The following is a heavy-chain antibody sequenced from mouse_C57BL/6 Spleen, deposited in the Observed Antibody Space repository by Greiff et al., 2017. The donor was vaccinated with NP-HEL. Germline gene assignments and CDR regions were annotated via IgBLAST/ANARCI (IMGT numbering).Heavy chain of an antibody. D-gene: IGHD2-4*01. CDR3: ARDDYDEDY. J-gene: IGHJ2*01. Sequence: EVQLQQSGPELVKPGASVKISCKASGYTFTDYYMNWVKQSPGKSLEWIGDINPNNGGTSYNQKFKGKATLTVDKSSSTAYMELRSLTSEDSAVYYCARDDYDEDYWGQGTTLTVSS. CDR1: GYTFTDYY. V-gene: IGHV1-26*01. CDR2: INPNNGGT.